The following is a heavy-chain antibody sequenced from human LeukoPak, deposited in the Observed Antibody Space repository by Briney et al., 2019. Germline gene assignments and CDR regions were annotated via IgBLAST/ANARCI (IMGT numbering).Heavy chain of an antibody. D-gene: IGHD3-3*01. V-gene: IGHV3-23*01. CDR2: ISGSGGST. CDR1: GFTFSSYA. J-gene: IGHJ5*02. CDR3: AKDRVTYYDFWSGYQPRYNWFDP. Sequence: GGSLRLSCAASGFTFSSYAMSWVRQAPGKGLEWVSAISGSGGSTYYADSVKGRFTISRDNSKNTLYLQMNSLRAEDTAVCYCAKDRVTYYDFWSGYQPRYNWFDPWGQGILVTVSS.